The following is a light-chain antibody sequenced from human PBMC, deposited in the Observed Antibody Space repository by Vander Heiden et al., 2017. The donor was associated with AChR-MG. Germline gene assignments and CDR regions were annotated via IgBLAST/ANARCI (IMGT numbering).Light chain of an antibody. CDR3: MQALQTPLT. CDR1: QSLLHSTGYNY. V-gene: IGKV2-28*01. Sequence: DIVMTQSPLSLPVTPGEPASISCRSSQSLLHSTGYNYLEWYLQKPGQSPQVLIYLGSNRASGVPDRFSGSGSGTDFTLKISRVEAEDVGVYYCMQALQTPLTFGQRTRLEIK. J-gene: IGKJ5*01. CDR2: LGS.